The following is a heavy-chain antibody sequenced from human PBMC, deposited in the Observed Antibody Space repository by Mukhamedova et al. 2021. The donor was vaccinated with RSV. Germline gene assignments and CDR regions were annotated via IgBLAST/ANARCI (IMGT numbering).Heavy chain of an antibody. D-gene: IGHD3-16*02. CDR2: SGST. J-gene: IGHJ4*02. CDR3: ARSARELRLGELSLGWGGNRYYFDY. Sequence: SGSTNYNPSLKSRVTISVDTSKNQFSLKLSSVTAADTAVYYCARSARELRLGELSLGWGGNRYYFDYWGQGTLVTVSS. V-gene: IGHV4-59*01.